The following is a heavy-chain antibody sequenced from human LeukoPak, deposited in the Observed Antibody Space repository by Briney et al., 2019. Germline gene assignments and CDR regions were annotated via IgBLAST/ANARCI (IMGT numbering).Heavy chain of an antibody. Sequence: SETLSLTCAVYGGSFSGYYWGWIRQPPGKGLEWIGSIYYSGSTYYNPSLKSRVTISVDTSKNQFSLKLSSVTAADTAVYYCASRTTVVRPHDIWGQGTMVTVSS. J-gene: IGHJ3*02. CDR1: GGSFSGYY. D-gene: IGHD4-23*01. CDR3: ASRTTVVRPHDI. CDR2: IYYSGST. V-gene: IGHV4-39*01.